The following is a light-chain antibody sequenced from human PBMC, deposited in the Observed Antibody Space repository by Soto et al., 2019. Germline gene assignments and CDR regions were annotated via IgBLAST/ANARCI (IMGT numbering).Light chain of an antibody. CDR2: GAS. Sequence: EIVLTQSPGTLSLSPGERATLSCRASQSVVGSHLAWYQQTPGQAPRLLIYGASSRATGIPDRISGSGSATDFTRTISGLEPEDFAVYYCKQYGSSPGLFSFGPGTKVDSK. J-gene: IGKJ3*01. V-gene: IGKV3-20*01. CDR3: KQYGSSPGLFS. CDR1: QSVVGSH.